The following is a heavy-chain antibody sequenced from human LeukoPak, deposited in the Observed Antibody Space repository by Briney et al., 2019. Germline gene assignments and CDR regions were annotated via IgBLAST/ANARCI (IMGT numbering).Heavy chain of an antibody. Sequence: SETLSLTCTVSGGSISTSRHYWGRIRQPPGKGLEWIGSIFYSESTYYNPSLKSRVTISVDTSKNQFSLKLNSVTAADTAVYYCARGRPFDYWGQGTLVTVSS. J-gene: IGHJ4*02. CDR2: IFYSEST. V-gene: IGHV4-39*07. D-gene: IGHD6-25*01. CDR1: GGSISTSRHY. CDR3: ARGRPFDY.